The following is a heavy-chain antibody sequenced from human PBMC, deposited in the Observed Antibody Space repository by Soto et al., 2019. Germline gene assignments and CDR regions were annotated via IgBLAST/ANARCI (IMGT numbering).Heavy chain of an antibody. CDR1: GFTFSSYA. V-gene: IGHV3-30-3*01. CDR2: ISYDGSNK. D-gene: IGHD6-6*01. CDR3: ARERGARGLVRGGYYYYGMDV. J-gene: IGHJ6*02. Sequence: QVPLVESGGGVVQPGRSLRLSCAASGFTFSSYAMHWVRQAPGKGLEWVAVISYDGSNKYYADSVKGRFTISRDNSKNTLYLQMNSLRAEDTAVYYCARERGARGLVRGGYYYYGMDVWGQGTTVTVSS.